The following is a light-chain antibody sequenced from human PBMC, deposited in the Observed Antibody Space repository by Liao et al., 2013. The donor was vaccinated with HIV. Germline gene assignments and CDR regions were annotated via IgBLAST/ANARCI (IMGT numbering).Light chain of an antibody. CDR2: RDS. V-gene: IGLV3-21*01. CDR1: NIGSKS. Sequence: SYELTQPPSVSAAPGETARIPCGENNIGSKSVHWYQLKPGQAPVLVMYRDSKRPSGIPERFSGSRSGNTVTLTISGTQTLDEADYYCQVWDSSSDYVFGTGTKVTVL. CDR3: QVWDSSSDYV. J-gene: IGLJ1*01.